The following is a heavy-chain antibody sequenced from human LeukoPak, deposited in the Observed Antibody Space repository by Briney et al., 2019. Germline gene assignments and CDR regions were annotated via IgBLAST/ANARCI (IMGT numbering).Heavy chain of an antibody. J-gene: IGHJ6*02. V-gene: IGHV3-30*18. D-gene: IGHD5-12*01. CDR1: GFXFSSYG. CDR3: AKDRGSGTYNSYGMDV. Sequence: GGSLRLSCAASGFXFSSYGIQWVRQAPGKGLEWVALISNDGSNTYYEDSVKGRFTISRDNSKNTLYLQMDSLRAEDTAVYYCAKDRGSGTYNSYGMDVWGQGTTVTVSS. CDR2: ISNDGSNT.